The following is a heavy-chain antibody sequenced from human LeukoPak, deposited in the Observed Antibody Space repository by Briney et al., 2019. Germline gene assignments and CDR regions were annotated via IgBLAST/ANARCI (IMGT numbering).Heavy chain of an antibody. D-gene: IGHD3-9*01. CDR1: GFTFSSYA. CDR3: ARGKDFDWLPIDY. Sequence: PGRSLRLSCAASGFTFSSYAMHWARQAPGKGLEWVAVISYDGSNKYYADSVKGRFTISRDNSKNTLYLQMNSLRAEDTAVYYCARGKDFDWLPIDYWGQGTLVTVSS. CDR2: ISYDGSNK. V-gene: IGHV3-30*04. J-gene: IGHJ4*02.